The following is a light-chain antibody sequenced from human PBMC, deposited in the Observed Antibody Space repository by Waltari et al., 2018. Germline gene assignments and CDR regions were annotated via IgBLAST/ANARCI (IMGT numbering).Light chain of an antibody. J-gene: IGLJ2*01. Sequence: WYQQHADQAPQLIIDKVSERPSGVSNRFSGSKSDNTASLTISGLQAEDEAHYYCCSYTDGNTLVFGGGTKLTVL. V-gene: IGLV2-23*02. CDR2: KVS. CDR3: CSYTDGNTLV.